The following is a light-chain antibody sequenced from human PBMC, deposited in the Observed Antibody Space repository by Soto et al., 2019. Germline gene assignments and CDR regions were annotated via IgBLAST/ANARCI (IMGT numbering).Light chain of an antibody. CDR1: QGISSY. J-gene: IGKJ4*01. V-gene: IGKV1-9*01. CDR3: QQFNSYPHT. CDR2: AAS. Sequence: IQLTQSPSSLSASVGDRVTITCRASQGISSYLAWYQQKPGKAPKLLIYAASTLQSGVPSRFSGSGSGTDFTLIISSLQPEDFATYYCQQFNSYPHTFGGGTKVDIK.